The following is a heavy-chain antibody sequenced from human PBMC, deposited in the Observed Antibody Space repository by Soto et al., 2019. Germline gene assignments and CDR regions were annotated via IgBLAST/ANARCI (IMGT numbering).Heavy chain of an antibody. CDR1: GFTVSSNY. J-gene: IGHJ4*02. CDR3: AILSGYSYGDFDY. V-gene: IGHV3-53*05. CDR2: IYSDGST. Sequence: PGGSLRLSCAASGFTVSSNYMSWVRQAPGKGLEWVSVIYSDGSTYYVDSVKGRFTISRDNSKNTLYLQMNSLRAEDTAVYYCAILSGYSYGDFDYWGQGTLVTVSS. D-gene: IGHD5-18*01.